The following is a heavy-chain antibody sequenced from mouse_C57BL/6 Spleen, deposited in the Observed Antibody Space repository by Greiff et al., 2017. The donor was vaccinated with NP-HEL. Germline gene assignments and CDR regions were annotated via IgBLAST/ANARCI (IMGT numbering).Heavy chain of an antibody. Sequence: QVQLQQPGAELVRPGSSVKLSCKASGYTFTSYWMDWVKQRPGQGLEWIGNIYPSDSETHYNQKFKDKATLTVDKSSSTAYMQLSSLTSEDSAVYDCARNYGNPYAMDYWGQGTSVTVSS. CDR2: IYPSDSET. D-gene: IGHD2-1*01. J-gene: IGHJ4*01. CDR3: ARNYGNPYAMDY. V-gene: IGHV1-61*01. CDR1: GYTFTSYW.